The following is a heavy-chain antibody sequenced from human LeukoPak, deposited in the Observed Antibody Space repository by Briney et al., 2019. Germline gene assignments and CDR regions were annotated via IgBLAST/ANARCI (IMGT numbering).Heavy chain of an antibody. J-gene: IGHJ4*02. CDR3: ARGFLLFYNVDIVATLFDY. CDR1: GYTFTGYY. CDR2: INPNSGGT. Sequence: ASVKVSCKASGYTFTGYYMHWVRQAPGQGLEWMGWINPNSGGTNYAQKFQGWVTMTRDTSISAAYMELSRLRSDDTAVYYCARGFLLFYNVDIVATLFDYWGQGTLVTVSS. V-gene: IGHV1-2*04. D-gene: IGHD5-12*01.